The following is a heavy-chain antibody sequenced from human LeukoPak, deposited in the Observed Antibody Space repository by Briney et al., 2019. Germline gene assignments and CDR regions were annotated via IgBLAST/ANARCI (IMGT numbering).Heavy chain of an antibody. V-gene: IGHV4-59*02. Sequence: SETRSLTCTVSGGSVSSYYWSWIRQPPGKGLEWIGYIHYSGSTNYNPSLKSRVTISVDTSKNQFSLKLSSVTAADTAVYYCARGIAVDYWGQGTLVTVSS. CDR1: GGSVSSYY. J-gene: IGHJ4*02. CDR3: ARGIAVDY. D-gene: IGHD6-19*01. CDR2: IHYSGST.